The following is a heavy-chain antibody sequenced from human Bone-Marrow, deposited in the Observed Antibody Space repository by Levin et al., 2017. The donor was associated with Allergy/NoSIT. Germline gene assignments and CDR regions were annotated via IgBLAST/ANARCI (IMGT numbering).Heavy chain of an antibody. CDR3: AKTHYSYGNYYYMDV. D-gene: IGHD5-18*01. CDR2: ISISGGST. J-gene: IGHJ6*03. CDR1: GFTFSNYA. Sequence: PGGSLRLSCAASGFTFSNYAMSWVRQAPGKGLEWVSTISISGGSTYYADSVKGLFTISRDNSKNTLYQQMKSLRAEDTAVYYCAKTHYSYGNYYYMDVWGKGTTVTVSS. V-gene: IGHV3-23*01.